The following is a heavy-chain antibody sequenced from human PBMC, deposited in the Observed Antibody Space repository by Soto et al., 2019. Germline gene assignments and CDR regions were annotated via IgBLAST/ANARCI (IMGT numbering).Heavy chain of an antibody. CDR3: ARDPAYCSSTSCPGPYYYYGMDV. Sequence: SETLSLTCTVSGGSISSGGYYWSWIRQHPGKGLEWIGYIYYSGSTYYNPSLKSRVTISVDTSKNQFSLKLSSVTAADTAVYYCARDPAYCSSTSCPGPYYYYGMDVWGQGTTVTV. V-gene: IGHV4-31*03. CDR1: GGSISSGGYY. CDR2: IYYSGST. D-gene: IGHD2-2*01. J-gene: IGHJ6*02.